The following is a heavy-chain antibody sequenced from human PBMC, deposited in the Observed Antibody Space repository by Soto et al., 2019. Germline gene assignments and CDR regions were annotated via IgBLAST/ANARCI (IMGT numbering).Heavy chain of an antibody. CDR1: GFTFRRHG. J-gene: IGHJ5*02. CDR3: ARWSNHKVVDP. Sequence: QEQLVESGGGVVQPGMSLRLSCEGSGFTFRRHGMHWVRQSPGKGLEWLAVIWYDGSEKYYADSVKGRFTISRDNSKNMLYLQLNTLTVEDTAVYYCARWSNHKVVDPWGQGTMVTVS. D-gene: IGHD2-8*02. V-gene: IGHV3-33*03. CDR2: IWYDGSEK.